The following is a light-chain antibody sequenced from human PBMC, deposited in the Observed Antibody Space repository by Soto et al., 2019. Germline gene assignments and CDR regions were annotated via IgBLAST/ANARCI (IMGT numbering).Light chain of an antibody. CDR1: QGVSSS. Sequence: IQLTQSPSSLSASVGDRVTITCRSSQGVSSSLAWYQQKAGKAPNLLIYVASTLLSGVPSRFRGSGSGTDFTLTISSLQPEDFATYYCQHLHSYPFTFGQGTRLESK. J-gene: IGKJ5*01. CDR3: QHLHSYPFT. CDR2: VAS. V-gene: IGKV1-9*01.